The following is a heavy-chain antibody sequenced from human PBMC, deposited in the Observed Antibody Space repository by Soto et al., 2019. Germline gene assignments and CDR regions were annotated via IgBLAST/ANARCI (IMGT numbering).Heavy chain of an antibody. CDR3: ANFPLIGSGTHDAFDI. Sequence: LRLSCAASGFTFSSYGMHWVRQAPGKGLEWVAVISDDGSNKYYADSVKGRFTISRDNSKNTLYLQMNSLRAEDTAVYYCANFPLIGSGTHDAFDIWGQRTMVTVSS. V-gene: IGHV3-30*18. D-gene: IGHD2-15*01. CDR2: ISDDGSNK. J-gene: IGHJ3*02. CDR1: GFTFSSYG.